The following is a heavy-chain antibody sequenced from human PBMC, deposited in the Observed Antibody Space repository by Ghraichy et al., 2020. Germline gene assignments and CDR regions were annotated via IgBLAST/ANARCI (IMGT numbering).Heavy chain of an antibody. CDR2: IYGRGDTL. CDR1: GFTFSRFS. Sequence: GESLNISCVASGFTFSRFSMSWVRQAPGKGLEWVSSIYGRGDTLYHADSVKGRFTTSRDNSKNTVYLQMDSLRAEDTAIYYCAKDVTPDSGWDLDYWGQGTLVTVSA. D-gene: IGHD6-19*01. J-gene: IGHJ4*02. V-gene: IGHV3-23*01. CDR3: AKDVTPDSGWDLDY.